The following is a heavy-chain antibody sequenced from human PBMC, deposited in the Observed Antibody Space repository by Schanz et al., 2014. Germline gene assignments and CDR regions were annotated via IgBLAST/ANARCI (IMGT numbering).Heavy chain of an antibody. J-gene: IGHJ4*02. Sequence: QVQLQESGPRLVKPSQTLSLTCTVSGGSIDVSGYYWSWIRQQPGKALEWIGYIYHSGNTYFKPSLKSRLAMSVDRAKNQFPLRVSSATATDTAMYYCARHRASSWQPNFDYWGQGTLVTVSS. CDR2: IYHSGNT. V-gene: IGHV4-31*03. D-gene: IGHD6-13*01. CDR3: ARHRASSWQPNFDY. CDR1: GGSIDVSGYY.